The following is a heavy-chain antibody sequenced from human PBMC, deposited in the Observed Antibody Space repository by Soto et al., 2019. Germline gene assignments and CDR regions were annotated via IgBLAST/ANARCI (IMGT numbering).Heavy chain of an antibody. CDR1: GFTFSSYA. Sequence: QVQLVESGGGVVQPGRSLRLSCAASGFTFSSYAMHWVRQAPGKGLEWVAVISYDGSNKYYADSVKGRFTISRDNSKNPLYLQMNRLRAEDTAVYYCARGGVGATRPVDAFDIWGQGTMVTVSS. CDR3: ARGGVGATRPVDAFDI. J-gene: IGHJ3*02. V-gene: IGHV3-30-3*01. D-gene: IGHD1-26*01. CDR2: ISYDGSNK.